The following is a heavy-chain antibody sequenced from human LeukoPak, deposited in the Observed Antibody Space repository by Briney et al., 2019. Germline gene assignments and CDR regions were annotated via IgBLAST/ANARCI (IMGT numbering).Heavy chain of an antibody. Sequence: PGGSLRLSCAASGFTFSSYGMHWVRQAPGKGLEWVAFIRYDGSNKYYADSVKGRFTISRDNSKNTLYLQMNSLRAEDTAVYYCAKDVGFYYYYGMDVWGQGTTVTVSS. D-gene: IGHD3-10*01. V-gene: IGHV3-30*02. J-gene: IGHJ6*02. CDR1: GFTFSSYG. CDR3: AKDVGFYYYYGMDV. CDR2: IRYDGSNK.